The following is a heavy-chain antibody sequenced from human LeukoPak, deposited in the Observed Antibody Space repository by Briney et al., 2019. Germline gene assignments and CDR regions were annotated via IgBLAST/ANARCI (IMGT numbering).Heavy chain of an antibody. CDR1: GFTINSYG. D-gene: IGHD4-17*01. Sequence: GRSLRLSCAASGFTINSYGMQWVRQSPDKGLEWVAIIWHDGSRKYYIDSVKGRFTVSRDNSKNTIYLEMDNLRVEDTAVYYCARDDYGDYRPGVYYYYGMDVWGQGTTVTVSS. V-gene: IGHV3-33*01. CDR3: ARDDYGDYRPGVYYYYGMDV. CDR2: IWHDGSRK. J-gene: IGHJ6*02.